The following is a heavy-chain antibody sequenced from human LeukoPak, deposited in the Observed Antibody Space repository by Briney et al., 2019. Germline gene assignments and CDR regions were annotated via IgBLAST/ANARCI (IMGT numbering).Heavy chain of an antibody. CDR2: ISSDRNNE. Sequence: GGSLRLSCAASGFTFSSYGMHWVRQAPGKGLEWVAFISSDRNNEYYADSVKGRFTISRDNSKNTLYLQMNSLRAEDTAVYYCAKDRSSTWAVDYWGQGTLATVSS. J-gene: IGHJ4*02. D-gene: IGHD6-13*01. CDR3: AKDRSSTWAVDY. CDR1: GFTFSSYG. V-gene: IGHV3-30*18.